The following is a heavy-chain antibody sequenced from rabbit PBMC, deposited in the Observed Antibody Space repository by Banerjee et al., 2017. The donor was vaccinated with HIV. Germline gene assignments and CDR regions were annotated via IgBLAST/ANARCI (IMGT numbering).Heavy chain of an antibody. J-gene: IGHJ4*01. D-gene: IGHD4-1*01. V-gene: IGHV1S40*01. CDR3: ARDLGSSGWVGGYYFNL. CDR1: GFSFSSSYY. Sequence: QSLEESGGDLVKPGASLTLTCTASGFSFSSSYYMCWVRQAPGKGLEWIGCINTGSVSTYYASWAKGRFTISKTPSTTVTLQMTSLTAADTATYFCARDLGSSGWVGGYYFNLWGQGTLVTVS. CDR2: INTGSVST.